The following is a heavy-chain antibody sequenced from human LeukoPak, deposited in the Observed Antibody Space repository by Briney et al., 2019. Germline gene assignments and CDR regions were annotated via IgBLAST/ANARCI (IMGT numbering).Heavy chain of an antibody. CDR2: ISSSDSAK. J-gene: IGHJ4*02. CDR1: GFTFSDYY. CDR3: ARRGKTNSRYEN. Sequence: SGGSLRLSCAASGFTFSDYYMSWIRQAPGKGLEWVSDISSSDSAKYYADSVKGRFSISRDNAKNSLYLQMNSLRAEDTAVYYCARRGKTNSRYENWGQGTLVTVSS. D-gene: IGHD4-11*01. V-gene: IGHV3-11*01.